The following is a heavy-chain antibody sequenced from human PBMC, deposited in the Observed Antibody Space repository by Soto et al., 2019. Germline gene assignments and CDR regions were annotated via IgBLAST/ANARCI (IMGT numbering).Heavy chain of an antibody. Sequence: LRLSCAASGFTFSSYGMHWVRQAPGKGLEWVAVISYDGSNKYYADSVKGRFTISRDNSKNTLYLQMNSLRAEDTAVYYCAKDRELQAFDYWGQGTLVTVSS. CDR2: ISYDGSNK. J-gene: IGHJ4*02. CDR3: AKDRELQAFDY. D-gene: IGHD1-26*01. V-gene: IGHV3-30*18. CDR1: GFTFSSYG.